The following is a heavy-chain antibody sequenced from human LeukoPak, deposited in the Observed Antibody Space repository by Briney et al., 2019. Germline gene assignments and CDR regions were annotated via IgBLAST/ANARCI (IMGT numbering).Heavy chain of an antibody. CDR3: ARDRIWSGYYNLLFDY. CDR2: ISYDGSNK. V-gene: IGHV3-30*03. J-gene: IGHJ4*02. D-gene: IGHD3-3*01. Sequence: PGGSLRLSCAASGFTFSSYGMHWVRQAPGKGLEWVAVISYDGSNKYYADSVKGRFTISRDNSKNTLYLQMNSLRAEDTAVYYCARDRIWSGYYNLLFDYWGQGTLVTVSS. CDR1: GFTFSSYG.